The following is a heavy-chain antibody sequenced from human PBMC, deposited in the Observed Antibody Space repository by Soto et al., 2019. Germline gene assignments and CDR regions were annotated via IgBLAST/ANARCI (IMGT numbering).Heavy chain of an antibody. CDR1: GYSFTSYW. CDR3: ASGYCSGGSCYGAFDI. CDR2: IYPGDSDT. J-gene: IGHJ3*02. D-gene: IGHD2-15*01. Sequence: GESLKISCKGSGYSFTSYWIGWVRQMPGKGLEWMGIIYPGDSDTRYSPSFQGQVTISADKSISTAYLQWSSLKASDTAMYYCASGYCSGGSCYGAFDIWGQGTMVTVS. V-gene: IGHV5-51*01.